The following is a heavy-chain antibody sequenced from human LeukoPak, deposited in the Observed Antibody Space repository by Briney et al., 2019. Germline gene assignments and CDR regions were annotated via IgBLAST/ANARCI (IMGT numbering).Heavy chain of an antibody. V-gene: IGHV1-2*02. J-gene: IGHJ4*02. CDR2: INPNSGGT. D-gene: IGHD3-3*01. Sequence: GASVKVSCKASGYTFTSYYMHWVRQAPGQGLEWMGWINPNSGGTNYPQKFQGRVTMTRDTSISTAYMELSRLRSDDTAVYYCARVFGRGTTWVYYWGQGTLVTVSS. CDR1: GYTFTSYY. CDR3: ARVFGRGTTWVYY.